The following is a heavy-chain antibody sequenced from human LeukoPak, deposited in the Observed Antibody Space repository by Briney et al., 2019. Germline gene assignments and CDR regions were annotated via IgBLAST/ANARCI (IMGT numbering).Heavy chain of an antibody. V-gene: IGHV1-18*01. Sequence: GASVKVSCKASGYTFSSYGITWVRQAPGQGLEWMGWISADIGHTNYVEKLQARVTMTTDRSTNTAYMELRSLRSDDTAVYYCAGLISAGPEDYLDYWGQGTLVTVSS. D-gene: IGHD3-10*01. CDR3: AGLISAGPEDYLDY. CDR1: GYTFSSYG. CDR2: ISADIGHT. J-gene: IGHJ4*02.